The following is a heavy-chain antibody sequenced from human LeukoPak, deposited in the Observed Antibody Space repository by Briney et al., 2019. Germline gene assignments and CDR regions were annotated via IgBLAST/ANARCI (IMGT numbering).Heavy chain of an antibody. D-gene: IGHD4-17*01. CDR2: INHSGST. Sequence: SETLSLTCAVYGGSFSGYYWSWIRQPPGKGLEWIGEINHSGSTNYNPSLKSRVTILVDTSKNQFSLKLSSVTAADTAVYYCARGQRRTTVTYFDYWGQGTLVTVSS. CDR1: GGSFSGYY. CDR3: ARGQRRTTVTYFDY. V-gene: IGHV4-34*01. J-gene: IGHJ4*02.